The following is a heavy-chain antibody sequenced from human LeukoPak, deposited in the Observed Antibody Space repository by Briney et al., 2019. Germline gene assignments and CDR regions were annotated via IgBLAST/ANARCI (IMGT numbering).Heavy chain of an antibody. D-gene: IGHD5/OR15-5a*01. CDR2: INWNGGRT. Sequence: RSGGSLRLSCAASGFTFDNYGMTWVRQAPGKGLEWVCGINWNGGRTGYADSVQGRFTISRDNAKNSLYLQMNSLRAEDTALYYCARAPGDTVYYFDYWGQGTLVTVSS. J-gene: IGHJ4*02. CDR1: GFTFDNYG. CDR3: ARAPGDTVYYFDY. V-gene: IGHV3-20*04.